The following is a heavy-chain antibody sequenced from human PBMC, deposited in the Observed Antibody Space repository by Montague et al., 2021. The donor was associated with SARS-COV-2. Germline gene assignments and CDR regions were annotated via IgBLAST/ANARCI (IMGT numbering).Heavy chain of an antibody. J-gene: IGHJ3*02. CDR3: AKDPLAGDYVSAFDI. Sequence: SLRLSCAASGLTFSSYGMHWVRQAPGKGLEWVAVISYDGSNKYYADSVKGRFTISRDNSKNTLYLQMNSLRAEDTAVYYCAKDPLAGDYVSAFDIWGQGTMVTVSS. CDR1: GLTFSSYG. V-gene: IGHV3-30*18. CDR2: ISYDGSNK. D-gene: IGHD4-17*01.